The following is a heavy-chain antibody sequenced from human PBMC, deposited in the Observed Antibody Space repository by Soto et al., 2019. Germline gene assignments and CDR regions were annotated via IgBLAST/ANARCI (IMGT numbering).Heavy chain of an antibody. V-gene: IGHV4-59*01. CDR1: GGSISGAY. D-gene: IGHD6-19*01. CDR3: ARSVAVPGAHIDY. Sequence: SETLSLTCSVPGGSISGAYWSWIRQSPGKGLEWLGYVYYTGSTNYSPSLRSRVSISVDTSKNEFSLRLSSVTAADTAVYFCARSVAVPGAHIDYWGQGTQVTVSS. J-gene: IGHJ4*02. CDR2: VYYTGST.